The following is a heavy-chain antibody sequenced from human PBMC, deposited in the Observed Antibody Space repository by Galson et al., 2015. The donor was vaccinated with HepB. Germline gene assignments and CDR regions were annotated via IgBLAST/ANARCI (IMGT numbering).Heavy chain of an antibody. CDR2: INPNSGGT. CDR1: GYTFTGYY. Sequence: SVKVSCKASGYTFTGYYMHWVRRAPGQGLEWMGWINPNSGGTNYAQKFQGRVTMTRDTSISTAYMELSRLRSDDTAVYYCARGAVAGTWFDPWGQGTLVTVSS. J-gene: IGHJ5*02. D-gene: IGHD6-19*01. CDR3: ARGAVAGTWFDP. V-gene: IGHV1-2*02.